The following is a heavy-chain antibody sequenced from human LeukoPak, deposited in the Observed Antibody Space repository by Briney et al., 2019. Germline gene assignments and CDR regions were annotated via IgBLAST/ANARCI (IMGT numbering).Heavy chain of an antibody. J-gene: IGHJ6*02. CDR3: ARGRFGQKRITIFGVVIPPNYYYYYGMDV. CDR2: MNPNSGNT. D-gene: IGHD3-3*01. V-gene: IGHV1-8*01. Sequence: ASVKVSYKASGYTFTSYDINWVRQATGQGLEWMGWMNPNSGNTGYAQKFQGRVTMTRNTSISTAYMELSSLRSEDTAVYYCARGRFGQKRITIFGVVIPPNYYYYYGMDVWGQGTTVTVSS. CDR1: GYTFTSYD.